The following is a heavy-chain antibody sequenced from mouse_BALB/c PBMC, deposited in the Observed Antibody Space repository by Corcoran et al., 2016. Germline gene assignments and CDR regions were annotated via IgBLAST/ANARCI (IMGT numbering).Heavy chain of an antibody. V-gene: IGHV4-1*02. CDR3: ARLGERNAMDY. J-gene: IGHJ4*01. CDR2: INPGSSTI. Sequence: EVKLLESGGGLVQPGGSLKLSCAASGFDFCRYWMSWVRQAPGKGLEWIGEINPGSSTINYTPSLKDKFIISRDNAKNTLYLQMSKGRSDDTALDYCARLGERNAMDYWGQGTSVTVSS. CDR1: GFDFCRYW.